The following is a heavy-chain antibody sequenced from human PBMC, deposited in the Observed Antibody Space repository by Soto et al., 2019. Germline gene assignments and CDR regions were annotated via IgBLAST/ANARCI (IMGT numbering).Heavy chain of an antibody. J-gene: IGHJ4*02. CDR3: ARAASYDSSNYFDY. D-gene: IGHD3-22*01. CDR1: GYTFTGHY. V-gene: IGHV1-2*02. Sequence: ASVKVSCKASGYTFTGHYIHWVRQAPGQGLEWMGWINPNSGGTNYAQKFQGRVTMTRDTSISTVYMELRRLSSDDTAVFYCARAASYDSSNYFDYWGQGTLVTVSS. CDR2: INPNSGGT.